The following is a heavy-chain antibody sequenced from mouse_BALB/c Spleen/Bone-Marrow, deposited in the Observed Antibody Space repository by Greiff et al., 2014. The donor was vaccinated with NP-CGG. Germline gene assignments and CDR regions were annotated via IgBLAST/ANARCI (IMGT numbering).Heavy chain of an antibody. D-gene: IGHD1-1*01. CDR1: RFTFSSYG. V-gene: IGHV5-6-3*01. Sequence: EVMLVESGGGLVQPGGSLKLSCAASRFTFSSYGMSWVRQTPGKRLELVATINSNGGSTYYPDSVKGRFTISRDNAKNTLYLQMSSLKSEDTAMYYCARDRYYGYAMDYWGQGTSVTVSS. CDR3: ARDRYYGYAMDY. J-gene: IGHJ4*01. CDR2: INSNGGST.